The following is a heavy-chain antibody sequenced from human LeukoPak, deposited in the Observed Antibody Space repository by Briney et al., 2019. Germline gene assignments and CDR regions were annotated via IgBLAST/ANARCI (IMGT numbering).Heavy chain of an antibody. V-gene: IGHV3-23*01. J-gene: IGHJ4*02. Sequence: GGPLRLSCAASGFTFSTYVMSWVRQAPGKGLEWVSVIRGNSGSTYYADSVKGRFTISRDNSRNTLYLQMNSLRAEDTAIYYCAKDLYGDYGGIDYWGQGTLVTVSS. CDR1: GFTFSTYV. D-gene: IGHD4-17*01. CDR3: AKDLYGDYGGIDY. CDR2: IRGNSGST.